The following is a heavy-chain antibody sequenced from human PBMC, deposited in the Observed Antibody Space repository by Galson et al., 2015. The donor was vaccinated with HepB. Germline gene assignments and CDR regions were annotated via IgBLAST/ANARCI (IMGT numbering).Heavy chain of an antibody. D-gene: IGHD6-13*01. CDR3: ARMISSSWLGYYYYYGMDV. CDR1: GYSFTSYW. J-gene: IGHJ6*02. V-gene: IGHV5-10-1*01. Sequence: QSGAEVKKPGESLRISCKGSGYSFTSYWISWVRQMPGKGLEWMGRIDPSDSYTNYSPSFQGHVTISADKSISTAYLQWSSLKASDTAMYYCARMISSSWLGYYYYYGMDVWGQGTTVTVSS. CDR2: IDPSDSYT.